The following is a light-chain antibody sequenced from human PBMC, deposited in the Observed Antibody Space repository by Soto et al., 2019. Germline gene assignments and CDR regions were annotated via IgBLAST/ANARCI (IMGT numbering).Light chain of an antibody. CDR2: KAS. Sequence: DIQMTQSPSTLSASVGDRVTITCRASQSISSWLAWYQQKPGKAPKLLIYKASSLGGGVPSRFSGSGSGTEFTLTISSLQPDDFATYYCQQYNSYLYTFGQGTRLEIK. CDR3: QQYNSYLYT. J-gene: IGKJ2*01. V-gene: IGKV1-5*03. CDR1: QSISSW.